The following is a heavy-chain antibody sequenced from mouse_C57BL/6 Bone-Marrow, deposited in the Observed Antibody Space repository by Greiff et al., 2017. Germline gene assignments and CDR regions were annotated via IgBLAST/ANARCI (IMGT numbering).Heavy chain of an antibody. J-gene: IGHJ4*01. Sequence: EVNVVESGGGLVQPGGSMKLSCVASGFTFSNYWMNWVRQSPEKGLEWVAQIRLKSDNYATHYAESVKGRFTISRDDSKSSVYLQMNNLRAEDTGIYYCTDTCSSLYYYAMDYWGQGTSVTVSS. CDR1: GFTFSNYW. CDR2: IRLKSDNYAT. D-gene: IGHD1-1*01. V-gene: IGHV6-3*01. CDR3: TDTCSSLYYYAMDY.